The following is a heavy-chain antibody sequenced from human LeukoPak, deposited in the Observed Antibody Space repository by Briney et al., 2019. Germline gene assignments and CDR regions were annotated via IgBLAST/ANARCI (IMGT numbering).Heavy chain of an antibody. CDR1: GFTFSSYA. D-gene: IGHD3-16*01. V-gene: IGHV3-30-3*01. CDR2: ISYDGSNK. CDR3: ARGFSAYPGSYVWGSSQYYLDY. J-gene: IGHJ4*02. Sequence: PGGSLRLSCAASGFTFSSYAMHWVRQAPGKGLEWVAVISYDGSNKYYADSVKGRFTISRDNSKNTLYLQMNSLRAEDTAVYYCARGFSAYPGSYVWGSSQYYLDYWGQGTLVTVSS.